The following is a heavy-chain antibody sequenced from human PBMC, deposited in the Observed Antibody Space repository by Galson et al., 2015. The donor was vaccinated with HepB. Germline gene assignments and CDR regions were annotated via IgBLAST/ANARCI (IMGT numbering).Heavy chain of an antibody. CDR3: ARDPPLGNPFEY. V-gene: IGHV3-21*01. J-gene: IGHJ4*02. CDR1: GFSFNYYN. CDR2: ISSGSNYI. D-gene: IGHD7-27*01. Sequence: LRLSCAASGFSFNYYNMIWVRQAPGKGLEWVASISSGSNYIYYADSVRGRFTISSDDAMNSLSLQMNSLRAEDTAVYYCARDPPLGNPFEYWGQGTLVTVSS.